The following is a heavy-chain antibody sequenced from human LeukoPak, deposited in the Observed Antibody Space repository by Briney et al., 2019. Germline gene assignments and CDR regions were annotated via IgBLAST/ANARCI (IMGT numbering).Heavy chain of an antibody. CDR3: ARAPWEFFYFDY. J-gene: IGHJ4*02. Sequence: GGSLRLSCAASGFTFSSYWMHWVRHAPGKGLVWVSRINSDGSSTSYADSVKGRFTISRDNAKNTLYLQMNSLRAEDTAVYYCARAPWEFFYFDYWGQGTLVTVSS. CDR2: INSDGSST. V-gene: IGHV3-74*01. CDR1: GFTFSSYW. D-gene: IGHD3-3*01.